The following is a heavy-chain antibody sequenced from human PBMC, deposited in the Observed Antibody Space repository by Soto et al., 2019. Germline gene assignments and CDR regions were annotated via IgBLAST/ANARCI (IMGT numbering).Heavy chain of an antibody. V-gene: IGHV1-69*02. CDR3: AGSVGFRGSRTQTFYY. CDR1: GGTFSSYT. D-gene: IGHD3-10*01. CDR2: IIPILGIA. J-gene: IGHJ4*02. Sequence: ASVKVSCKASGGTFSSYTISWVRQAPGQGLEWMGRIIPILGIANYAQKFQGRVTITADKSTSTAYMELSSLRSEDTAVYYCAGSVGFRGSRTQTFYYWGQGTLVPVSS.